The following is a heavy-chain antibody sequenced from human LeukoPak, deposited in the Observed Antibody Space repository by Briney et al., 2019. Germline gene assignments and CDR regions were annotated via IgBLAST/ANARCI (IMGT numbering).Heavy chain of an antibody. CDR1: GFTSTNYA. CDR2: LIGSSGST. Sequence: GGSLRLSCAASGFTSTNYAMNWVRQAPGQGLEWVSVLIGSSGSTDYADSVKGGFTISRDISKNTLFLQMNSLRAEDTAIYYCAKGAYDYIEIAYFDSWGQGTLVTVSS. J-gene: IGHJ4*02. CDR3: AKGAYDYIEIAYFDS. D-gene: IGHD5-12*01. V-gene: IGHV3-23*01.